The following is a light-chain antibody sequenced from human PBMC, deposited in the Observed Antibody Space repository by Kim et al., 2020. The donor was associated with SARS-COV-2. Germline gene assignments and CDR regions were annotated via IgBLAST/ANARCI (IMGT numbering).Light chain of an antibody. Sequence: PGQTAKIHCYGEALAKQYAYWYQQKPGQAPVLVIYKDSERPSGIPERFSSSSSGTTVTLTISGVQAEDEADYYCQSADSSGTYPVFGGGTQLTVL. CDR2: KDS. V-gene: IGLV3-25*03. CDR1: ALAKQY. J-gene: IGLJ3*02. CDR3: QSADSSGTYPV.